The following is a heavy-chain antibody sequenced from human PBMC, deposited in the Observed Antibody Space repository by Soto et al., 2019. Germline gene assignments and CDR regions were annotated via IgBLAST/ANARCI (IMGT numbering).Heavy chain of an antibody. J-gene: IGHJ4*02. Sequence: EVQLVESGGDLVQPGGSLRLSCAASGFTFSTYWMHWVRQAPGKGLLWVSRIKTDGTYATYADSVKGRFTISRDNAKNTLYLQMNSLRVEDAAVYYCAAGGSGYYPNWGQGTLVTVSS. D-gene: IGHD3-22*01. CDR3: AAGGSGYYPN. V-gene: IGHV3-74*01. CDR1: GFTFSTYW. CDR2: IKTDGTYA.